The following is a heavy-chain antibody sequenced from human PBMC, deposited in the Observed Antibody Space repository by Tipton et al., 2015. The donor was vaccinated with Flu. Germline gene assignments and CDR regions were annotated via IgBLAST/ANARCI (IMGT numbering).Heavy chain of an antibody. Sequence: TLSLTCAVNGASFSGNYWNWIRQPPGKGLEWIGEINPSGSTIYNPSLKGRVTISVDTSKNQFSLRLSSATAADTAVYYCATEYRGGGNRYYFDYWGQGTLVTVSS. D-gene: IGHD4-23*01. J-gene: IGHJ4*02. CDR3: ATEYRGGGNRYYFDY. CDR1: GASFSGNY. CDR2: INPSGST. V-gene: IGHV4-34*01.